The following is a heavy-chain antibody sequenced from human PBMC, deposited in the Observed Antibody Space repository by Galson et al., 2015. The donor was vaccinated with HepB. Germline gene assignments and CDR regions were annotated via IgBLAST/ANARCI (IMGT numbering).Heavy chain of an antibody. CDR2: INPSGGST. J-gene: IGHJ4*02. CDR3: AKELAVAGTGVEVDY. CDR1: GYTFTSYY. V-gene: IGHV1-46*01. Sequence: SVKVSCKASGYTFTSYYMHWVRQAPGQGLEWMGIINPSGGSTSYAQKFQGRVTMTRDTSTSTVYMELSSLRAEDTAVYYCAKELAVAGTGVEVDYWGQGTLVTVSS. D-gene: IGHD6-19*01.